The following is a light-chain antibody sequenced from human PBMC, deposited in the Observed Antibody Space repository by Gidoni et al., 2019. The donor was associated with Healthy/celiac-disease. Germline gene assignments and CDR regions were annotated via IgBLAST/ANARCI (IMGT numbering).Light chain of an antibody. CDR2: DVS. CDR1: SSAVGGYNS. CDR3: SSYAGSLVV. J-gene: IGLJ2*01. Sequence: QSALTQPRSVSGSPGQSVTISCTGTSSAVGGYNSVSWYQQHPGKAPKLMIYDVSKRPSGVPDRFSGSKSGNTASLTISGLQAEDEADYYCSSYAGSLVVFGGGTKLTVL. V-gene: IGLV2-11*01.